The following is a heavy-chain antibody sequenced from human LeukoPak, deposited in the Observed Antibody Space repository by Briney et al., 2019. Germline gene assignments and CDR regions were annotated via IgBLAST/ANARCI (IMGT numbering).Heavy chain of an antibody. CDR2: INHSGST. V-gene: IGHV4-34*01. CDR3: ARVFRITILGVVIADAFDI. D-gene: IGHD3-3*01. CDR1: GGSFSGYY. J-gene: IGHJ3*02. Sequence: SETLSLTCAVSGGSFSGYYWSWIRHPPGKGLEWIGQINHSGSTNYNPSLKSRVTISVDTSKNQFSLKLSSATAADTAVYYCARVFRITILGVVIADAFDIWGQGTMVTVSS.